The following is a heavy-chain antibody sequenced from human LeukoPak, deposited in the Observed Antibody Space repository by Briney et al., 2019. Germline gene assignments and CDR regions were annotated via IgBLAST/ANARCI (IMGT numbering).Heavy chain of an antibody. V-gene: IGHV3-7*01. D-gene: IGHD3-16*01. CDR3: ARVVDYGWFDP. CDR2: IKEDGTTI. J-gene: IGHJ5*02. CDR1: GFTFSNHW. Sequence: GGSLRLSCTASGFTFSNHWMGWVRQAPGKGLEWVANIKEDGTTIYYVDSVKGRFTISRDNAKNSLYLQMNSVRDEDTAVYYCARVVDYGWFDPWSQGTLVAVSS.